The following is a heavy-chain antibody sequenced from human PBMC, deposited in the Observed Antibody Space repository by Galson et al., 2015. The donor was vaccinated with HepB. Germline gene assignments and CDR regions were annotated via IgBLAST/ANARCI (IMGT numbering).Heavy chain of an antibody. CDR1: GYSFTNYW. CDR3: ARHADPKITLACYSSRRTRYYYGMDV. Sequence: QSGAEVKKPEESLKVSCKGSGYSFTNYWIGWVRQMPGKGLEWMGIVYPGDSDTRYSPSFQGQVTISADKSINTAYLQWTSLKASDTAVYYCARHADPKITLACYSSRRTRYYYGMDVWGQGTTVTVSS. CDR2: VYPGDSDT. J-gene: IGHJ6*02. D-gene: IGHD3-9*01. V-gene: IGHV5-51*01.